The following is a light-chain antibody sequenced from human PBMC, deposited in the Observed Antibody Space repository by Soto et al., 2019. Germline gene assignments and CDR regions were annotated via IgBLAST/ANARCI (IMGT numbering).Light chain of an antibody. V-gene: IGLV2-14*01. J-gene: IGLJ2*01. CDR3: SSYSSANTVI. CDR1: NSDIGAYVY. CDR2: EVK. Sequence: QSALTQPASVSASPGQSITLSCTGTNSDIGAYVYVSWYQHHPGTAPKLIIYEVKNRPSGVSSRFSGSKSGNTASLTISGLQAEDGAHYFCSSYSSANTVIFGGGTKVTVL.